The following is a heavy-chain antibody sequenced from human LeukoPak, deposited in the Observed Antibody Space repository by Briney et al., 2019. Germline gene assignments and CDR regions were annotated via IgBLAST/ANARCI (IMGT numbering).Heavy chain of an antibody. D-gene: IGHD2-15*01. Sequence: PSETLPLTCAVYGGSFSGYCWSWIRQPPGKGLEWIGEINHSGSTNYNPSLKSRVTISVDTSKNQFSLKLSSVTAADTAVYYCARLRVYCSGGNCYYYYYGMDVWDQGTTVTVSS. V-gene: IGHV4-34*01. J-gene: IGHJ6*02. CDR1: GGSFSGYC. CDR3: ARLRVYCSGGNCYYYYYGMDV. CDR2: INHSGST.